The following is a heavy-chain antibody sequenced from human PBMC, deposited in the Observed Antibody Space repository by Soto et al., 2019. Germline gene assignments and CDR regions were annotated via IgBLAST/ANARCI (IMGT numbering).Heavy chain of an antibody. Sequence: EVQLVESGGGLVQPGGSLRLSCAASGFTFSSYWMHWVRQAPGKGLVWVSRVNGDGSSTSYADSVKGRFTISRDNAKNTLYLQMNSLRVEDTAVYYCARGGPYSSSEVDYWGQGILVTVSS. D-gene: IGHD6-6*01. J-gene: IGHJ4*02. CDR3: ARGGPYSSSEVDY. V-gene: IGHV3-74*01. CDR2: VNGDGSST. CDR1: GFTFSSYW.